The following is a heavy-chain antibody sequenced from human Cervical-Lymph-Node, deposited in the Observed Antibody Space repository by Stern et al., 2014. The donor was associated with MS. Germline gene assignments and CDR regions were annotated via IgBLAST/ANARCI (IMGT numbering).Heavy chain of an antibody. Sequence: VQLVQSGSEWKKPGASVKVSCQASGYDFRRYAMNWVRQAPGQGLEWMGWINSATGDPLYAQGFEGRFVFSLDTSVRTAYLQIVSLRTEDTAIYYCSSRGAGEFGVSPTGSWGQGTLVTVSS. V-gene: IGHV7-4-1*01. CDR2: INSATGDP. CDR1: GYDFRRYA. J-gene: IGHJ5*02. CDR3: SSRGAGEFGVSPTGS. D-gene: IGHD2-21*01.